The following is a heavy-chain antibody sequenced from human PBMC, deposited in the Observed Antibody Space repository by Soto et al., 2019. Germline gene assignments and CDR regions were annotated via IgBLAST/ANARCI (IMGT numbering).Heavy chain of an antibody. CDR2: IYYSGST. D-gene: IGHD2-2*01. J-gene: IGHJ4*02. V-gene: IGHV4-59*01. Sequence: SETLSLTCTVSGGSISSYYWSWIRQPPGKGLEWIGYIYYSGSTNYNPSLKSRVTISVDTSKNQFSLKLSSVTAADTAVYYCARALRCSSTSCYAWRSFDYWGQGTLVTVSS. CDR1: GGSISSYY. CDR3: ARALRCSSTSCYAWRSFDY.